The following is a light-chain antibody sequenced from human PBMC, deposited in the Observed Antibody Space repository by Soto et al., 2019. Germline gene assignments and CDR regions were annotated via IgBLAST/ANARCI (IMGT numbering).Light chain of an antibody. CDR3: SSYTGSSTPWV. CDR1: SSDVDAYNY. V-gene: IGLV2-14*01. Sequence: QSALTQPASVSGSPGQSITISCTGTSSDVDAYNYVSWYQQHPGKAPKLMISGVSNRPSGVSNRFSGSKSGNTASLTISGLQADDEADYYCSSYTGSSTPWVFGGGTKLTVL. CDR2: GVS. J-gene: IGLJ3*02.